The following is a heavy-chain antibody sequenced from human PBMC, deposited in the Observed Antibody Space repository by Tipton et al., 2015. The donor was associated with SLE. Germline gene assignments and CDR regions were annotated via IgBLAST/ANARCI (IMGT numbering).Heavy chain of an antibody. CDR3: ASLRSDMGPTVSRYFFDY. V-gene: IGHV6-1*01. CDR2: TYYRSKWYN. Sequence: GLVKPSQTLSLTCAISGDSVSSNSAAWNWIRQSPSRGLEWLGRTYYRSKWYNDYAVSVKSRITINPDTSKNQFSLQLNSVTAADTALYYCASLRSDMGPTVSRYFFDYWGQGSLVTVSS. CDR1: GDSVSSNSAA. D-gene: IGHD4-17*01. J-gene: IGHJ4*02.